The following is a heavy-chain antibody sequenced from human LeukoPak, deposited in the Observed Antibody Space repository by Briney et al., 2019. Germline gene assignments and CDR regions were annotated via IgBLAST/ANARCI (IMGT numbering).Heavy chain of an antibody. D-gene: IGHD3-22*01. Sequence: GGSLRLSCAASGFTFSSYSMNWVRQAPGKGLEWVSYISSSSSTIYYADSVKGRFTISRDNAKNSLYLQMNSLRAEDTAVYYCARDHYDSSHWGQGTLVTVSS. CDR1: GFTFSSYS. J-gene: IGHJ4*02. CDR3: ARDHYDSSH. V-gene: IGHV3-48*01. CDR2: ISSSSSTI.